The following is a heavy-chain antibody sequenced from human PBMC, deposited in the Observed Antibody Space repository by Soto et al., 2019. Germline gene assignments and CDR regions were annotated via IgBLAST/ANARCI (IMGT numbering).Heavy chain of an antibody. CDR2: INTYNGNT. CDR1: GYTFTSYG. J-gene: IGHJ4*02. V-gene: IGHV1-18*01. Sequence: QVQLVQSGAEVKKPGASVKVSCKASGYTFTSYGIIWVRQAPGQGLEWMGWINTYNGNTNHARKFQGRVTLTTDTSTSTAYMEVRSLRSDDTAVYYCARDPSYYDRSGYPFEYWGQGTLVTVSS. D-gene: IGHD3-22*01. CDR3: ARDPSYYDRSGYPFEY.